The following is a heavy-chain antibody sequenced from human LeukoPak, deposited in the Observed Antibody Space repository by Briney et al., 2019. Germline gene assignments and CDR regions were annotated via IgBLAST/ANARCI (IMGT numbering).Heavy chain of an antibody. CDR3: AATGQQWLRWFDP. D-gene: IGHD6-19*01. Sequence: PSETLSLTCAVYGGSFSGNYWSWIRQPPGEGLEWIGEISHSGETNYNPSLKSRVTISVDTSKNQFSLKLSSVTAADAAVYYCAATGQQWLRWFDPWGQGTLVTVSS. CDR2: ISHSGET. V-gene: IGHV4-34*01. J-gene: IGHJ5*02. CDR1: GGSFSGNY.